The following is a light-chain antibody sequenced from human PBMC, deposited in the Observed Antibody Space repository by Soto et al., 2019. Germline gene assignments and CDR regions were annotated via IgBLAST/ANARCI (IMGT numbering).Light chain of an antibody. J-gene: IGKJ2*01. CDR2: GAS. Sequence: EIVLTQSPGTLSLSPGERATLSCRASQSVSSSYLAWYQQKPGQAPRLLIYGASSRATGIPERFSGSGSGTDFTLTISRLEPEDVAVYYCQQYGSSLYTFGQGTKLEIK. V-gene: IGKV3-20*01. CDR3: QQYGSSLYT. CDR1: QSVSSSY.